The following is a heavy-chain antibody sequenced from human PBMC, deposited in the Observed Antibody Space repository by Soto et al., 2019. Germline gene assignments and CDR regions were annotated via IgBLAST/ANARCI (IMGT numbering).Heavy chain of an antibody. J-gene: IGHJ6*03. V-gene: IGHV3-66*01. Sequence: PGGSLRLSCAASGFTVSSNSMSWARRAPGKGLEWVSVIYSGGSTYYADSVKGRFTISRDNSKNTPYLQMNSLRAEDTAVYYCARDRVGPTPYYMDVWGKGTTVTVSS. D-gene: IGHD1-26*01. CDR2: IYSGGST. CDR3: ARDRVGPTPYYMDV. CDR1: GFTVSSNS.